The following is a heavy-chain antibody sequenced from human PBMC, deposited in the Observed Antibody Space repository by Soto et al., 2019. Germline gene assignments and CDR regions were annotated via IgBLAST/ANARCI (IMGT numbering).Heavy chain of an antibody. D-gene: IGHD4-17*01. J-gene: IGHJ4*02. CDR2: IYWDDDK. CDR3: AHSDYIRPLDS. CDR1: GFSLSTTGVG. V-gene: IGHV2-5*02. Sequence: QITLKESGPTLVTPTQTLTLTCTFSGFSLSTTGVGVGWIRQPPGQALEWLALIYWDDDKRYSPSLKSRLTITKDTSKNQVVLTMTNMDPLDTATYYCAHSDYIRPLDSWGQGTLVTVAA.